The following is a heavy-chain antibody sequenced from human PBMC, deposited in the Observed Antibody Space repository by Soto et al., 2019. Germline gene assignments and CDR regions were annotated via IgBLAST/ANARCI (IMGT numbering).Heavy chain of an antibody. J-gene: IGHJ4*02. CDR1: GFTFNHYG. D-gene: IGHD6-6*01. V-gene: IGHV3-23*01. CDR2: ISGSGGTT. Sequence: EQLLESGGGLVQPGGSLTLSCAASGFTFNHYGMAWVRQAPGKGLEWVSVISGSGGTTYYADSVKGRFTIPRDNSKSTVYLQMNSLRVEDTALYSCAKVIVLGASTIEFWGPGTLVTVSS. CDR3: AKVIVLGASTIEF.